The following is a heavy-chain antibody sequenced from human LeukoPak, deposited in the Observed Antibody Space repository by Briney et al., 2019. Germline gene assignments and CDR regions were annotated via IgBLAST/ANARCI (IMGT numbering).Heavy chain of an antibody. Sequence: GGSLRLSCAASGFTFSSYGMHWVRQAPGKGLEWVAVISYDGSNKYYADSVKGRFTISRDKSKNTLYLQMNSLRAEDTAVYYCAKGVDGYPIAYFDYWGQGTLVTVSS. J-gene: IGHJ4*02. CDR2: ISYDGSNK. CDR3: AKGVDGYPIAYFDY. CDR1: GFTFSSYG. V-gene: IGHV3-30*18. D-gene: IGHD3-22*01.